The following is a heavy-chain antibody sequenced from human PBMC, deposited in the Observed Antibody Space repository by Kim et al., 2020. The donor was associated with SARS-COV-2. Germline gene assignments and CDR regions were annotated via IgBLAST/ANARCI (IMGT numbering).Heavy chain of an antibody. V-gene: IGHV4-39*07. D-gene: IGHD6-13*01. Sequence: KQSLKSRVTIAVDTSKNQFSLKLSSVTAADTAVYYCAREGIARDSRAFDYWGQGTLVTVSS. CDR3: AREGIARDSRAFDY. J-gene: IGHJ4*02.